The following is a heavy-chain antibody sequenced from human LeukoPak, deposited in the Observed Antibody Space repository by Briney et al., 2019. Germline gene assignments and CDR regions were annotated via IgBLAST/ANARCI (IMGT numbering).Heavy chain of an antibody. CDR1: GGTFSSYA. CDR2: ISAYNGNT. D-gene: IGHD3-9*01. V-gene: IGHV1-18*01. J-gene: IGHJ4*02. CDR3: ARGGDGDILTGLVFDY. Sequence: ASVKVPCKASGGTFSSYAISWVRQAPGQGLEWMGWISAYNGNTNYAQKLQGRVTMTTDTSTSTAYMELRSLRSDDTAVYYCARGGDGDILTGLVFDYWGQGTLVTVSS.